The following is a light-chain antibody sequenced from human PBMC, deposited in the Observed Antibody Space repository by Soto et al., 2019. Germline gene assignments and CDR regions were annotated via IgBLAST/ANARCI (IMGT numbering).Light chain of an antibody. V-gene: IGKV3-15*01. CDR3: QQYNNWPLT. CDR2: GAS. Sequence: EIVMTQSPGTLSLSPGDTATLSCRASQSLGSDLAWYQQKPGQAPRLLIFGASARPTGIPARISGSGSGTEFTLTISSLQSEDFAVYYCQQYNNWPLTFGGGTKVDI. CDR1: QSLGSD. J-gene: IGKJ4*01.